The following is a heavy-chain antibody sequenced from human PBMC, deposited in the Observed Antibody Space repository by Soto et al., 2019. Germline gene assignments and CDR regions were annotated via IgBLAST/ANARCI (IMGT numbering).Heavy chain of an antibody. J-gene: IGHJ4*02. CDR1: GFTFSRYA. CDR2: ISYDGSNK. Sequence: GGSLSLSCAASGFTFSRYAMHWVRQAPGKGLEWVAVISYDGSNKYYADSVKGRFTISRDNSKNTLYLQMNSLRAEDTAVYYCARDLSVVVVPAAIDYWGQGTLVTVSS. CDR3: ARDLSVVVVPAAIDY. D-gene: IGHD2-2*01. V-gene: IGHV3-30-3*01.